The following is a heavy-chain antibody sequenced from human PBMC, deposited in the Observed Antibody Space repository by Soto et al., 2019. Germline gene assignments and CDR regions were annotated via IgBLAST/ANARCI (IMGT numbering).Heavy chain of an antibody. Sequence: ASVKVSSKASGYTFTSYAMLWVRQAPGQRLEWMGWINAGNGNTKYSQKFQGRVTITRDTSASTAYMELSSLRAEDTAVYYCARVYSSSCVDYWGQGTLVTVSS. CDR3: ARVYSSSCVDY. D-gene: IGHD6-13*01. CDR2: INAGNGNT. V-gene: IGHV1-3*01. CDR1: GYTFTSYA. J-gene: IGHJ4*02.